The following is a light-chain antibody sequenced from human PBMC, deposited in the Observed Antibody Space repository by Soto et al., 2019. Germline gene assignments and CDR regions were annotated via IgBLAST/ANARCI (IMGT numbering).Light chain of an antibody. CDR1: HPINNW. CDR3: QQYNSS. CDR2: DAV. Sequence: DIQMTQSPSTLSASAGDRVTITCRASHPINNWLAWYQQKPGTAPKLLIYDAVKMESGVPSRFSGSESGTEFTLIISSLQPDDFATYYCQQYNSSFGQGTKVDIK. V-gene: IGKV1-5*01. J-gene: IGKJ2*01.